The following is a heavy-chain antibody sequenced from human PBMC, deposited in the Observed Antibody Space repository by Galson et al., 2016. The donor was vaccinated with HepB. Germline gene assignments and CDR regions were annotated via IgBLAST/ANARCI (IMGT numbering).Heavy chain of an antibody. CDR2: IYYTGTT. J-gene: IGHJ3*01. CDR1: GASISSSYCY. V-gene: IGHV4-39*01. D-gene: IGHD6-19*01. Sequence: TLSLTCTVSGASISSSYCYWGWLRQPPGKGLEWVGSIYYTGTTYYNPSLQSRVTISVDTSKNQFSLKLTSVTAADTALYTCVRQQRAGLMNFWGQGTMVTVSS. CDR3: VRQQRAGLMNF.